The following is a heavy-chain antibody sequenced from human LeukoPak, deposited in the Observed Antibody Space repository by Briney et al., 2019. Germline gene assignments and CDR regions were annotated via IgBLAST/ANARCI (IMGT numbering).Heavy chain of an antibody. Sequence: ASVKVSCKASGYTFTSYDINWVRQATGQGLEWMGWMNPNSGNTGYAQKFQGRVTMTRNTSISTAYMELSSLRSEDTAVYYCAIGLGYCSSTSCRNWLDPWGQGTLVTVSS. CDR2: MNPNSGNT. D-gene: IGHD2-2*01. CDR1: GYTFTSYD. CDR3: AIGLGYCSSTSCRNWLDP. V-gene: IGHV1-8*01. J-gene: IGHJ5*02.